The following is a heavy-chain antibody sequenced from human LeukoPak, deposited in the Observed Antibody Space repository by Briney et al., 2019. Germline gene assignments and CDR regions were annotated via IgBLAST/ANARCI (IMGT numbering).Heavy chain of an antibody. CDR2: VYYSGST. CDR3: ARATRCGGDCYSSYYYYMDV. J-gene: IGHJ6*03. Sequence: PSETLSLTCTVSGGSISSYYWSWIRQPPGEGLEWIGYVYYSGSTNYNPSLKSRVTISVDTSKNQFSLKLSSVTAADTAVYYCARATRCGGDCYSSYYYYMDVWGKGTTVTVSS. V-gene: IGHV4-59*01. D-gene: IGHD2-21*02. CDR1: GGSISSYY.